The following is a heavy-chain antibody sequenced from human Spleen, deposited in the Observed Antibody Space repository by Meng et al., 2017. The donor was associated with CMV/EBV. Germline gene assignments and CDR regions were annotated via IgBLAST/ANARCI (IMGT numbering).Heavy chain of an antibody. CDR3: ARDTSGWNVFEY. Sequence: QGQLHQSGPGLVKPSQTLSLTCDISGDSVSTNSGAWNWIRQSPSRGLEWLGRTYYRSKWYYDYAESVKSRISIKPDTSKNQFSLQLNSVTPEDTAVYYCARDTSGWNVFEYWGQGTLVTVSS. D-gene: IGHD6-19*01. J-gene: IGHJ4*02. V-gene: IGHV6-1*01. CDR2: TYYRSKWYY. CDR1: GDSVSTNSGA.